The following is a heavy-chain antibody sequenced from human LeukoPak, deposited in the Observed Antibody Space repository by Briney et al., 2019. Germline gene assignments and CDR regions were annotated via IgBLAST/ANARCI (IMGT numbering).Heavy chain of an antibody. Sequence: GASVKVSCKASGYTFTSYYMHWVRQAPGQGLEWMGIINPRGGSTSYAQKFQVRVTMTRDMSTSTVYMELSSLRSEDTAVYYCARKRGGVVAGTANFDYWGQGTLVTVSS. CDR3: ARKRGGVVAGTANFDY. CDR2: INPRGGST. V-gene: IGHV1-46*01. D-gene: IGHD6-19*01. CDR1: GYTFTSYY. J-gene: IGHJ4*02.